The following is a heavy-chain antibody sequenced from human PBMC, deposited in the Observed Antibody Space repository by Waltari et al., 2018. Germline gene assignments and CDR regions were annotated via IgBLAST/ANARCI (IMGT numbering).Heavy chain of an antibody. CDR1: GFSVRNHN. Sequence: EVYLVESGGGLVKPGGSLSLSCAASGFSVRNHNMNWVRQAPGKGLEFVSSISTSSRYIYFADSVEGRFTISRDNAKNSLSLQMNSLRPEDTAIYFCAREGIWSGYIDHWGQGTLVTVSS. CDR3: AREGIWSGYIDH. J-gene: IGHJ4*02. CDR2: ISTSSRYI. D-gene: IGHD3-3*01. V-gene: IGHV3-21*04.